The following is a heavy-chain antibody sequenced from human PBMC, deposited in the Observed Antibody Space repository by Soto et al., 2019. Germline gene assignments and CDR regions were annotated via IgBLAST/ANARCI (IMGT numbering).Heavy chain of an antibody. Sequence: LXLSCAASAFTLISYSMNWVPQGPGKGLEWVSTISSSSSYIYYAESVKGRFTISRHNAKNSLYLQLNSLRAEDTAVYYCARSLGVDGDVWGGYSTYGMGVWGKGTTVTGSS. CDR1: AFTLISYS. D-gene: IGHD3-16*01. CDR2: ISSSSSYI. J-gene: IGHJ6*04. CDR3: ARSLGVDGDVWGGYSTYGMGV. V-gene: IGHV3-21*01.